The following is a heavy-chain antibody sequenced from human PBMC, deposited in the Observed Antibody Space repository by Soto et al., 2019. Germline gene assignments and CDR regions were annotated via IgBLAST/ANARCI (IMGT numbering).Heavy chain of an antibody. CDR3: VSGNGSGGSCSYYYYGMDV. J-gene: IGHJ6*02. D-gene: IGHD2-15*01. CDR2: VIPIFGTS. CDR1: GGTFSSYA. V-gene: IGHV1-69*13. Sequence: SVKVSCKASGGTFSSYAISWVRQAPGQGLEWMGGVIPIFGTSNYAQKFQGRVTITADASTSTAIMDLSSLRSDDTAVYYCVSGNGSGGSCSYYYYGMDVWG.